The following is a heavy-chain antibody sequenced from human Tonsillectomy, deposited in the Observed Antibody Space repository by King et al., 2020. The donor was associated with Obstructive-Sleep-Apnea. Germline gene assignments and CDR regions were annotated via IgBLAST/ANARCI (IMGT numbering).Heavy chain of an antibody. CDR1: GFTFSSYG. CDR2: IRYDGSNK. D-gene: IGHD3-22*01. Sequence: HVQLVQSGGGVVQPGGSLRLSCAASGFTFSSYGMHWVRQAPGKGLEWVAFIRYDGSNKYYPDSVKGQFTVSRDNSKNTLYLQMNSLRAEDTAVYYCAKDLRGDYYDNFTPGMDVWGQGTTVTVSS. V-gene: IGHV3-30*02. J-gene: IGHJ6*02. CDR3: AKDLRGDYYDNFTPGMDV.